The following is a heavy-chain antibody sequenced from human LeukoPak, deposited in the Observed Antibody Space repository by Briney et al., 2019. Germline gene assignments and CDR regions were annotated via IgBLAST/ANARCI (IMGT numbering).Heavy chain of an antibody. J-gene: IGHJ5*02. D-gene: IGHD3-3*01. CDR3: AKRLRITIFGDNDP. Sequence: PGGSLRLSCAASGFTFRAYAMHWVRQAPGKGLEWLAVISNDGTIQYYADSVKGRFTISRDNSKNTLYLQMNSLRAEDTAVYYCAKRLRITIFGDNDPWGQGTLVTVSS. V-gene: IGHV3-30*04. CDR1: GFTFRAYA. CDR2: ISNDGTIQ.